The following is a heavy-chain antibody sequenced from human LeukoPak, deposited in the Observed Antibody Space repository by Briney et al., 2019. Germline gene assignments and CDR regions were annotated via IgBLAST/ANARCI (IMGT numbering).Heavy chain of an antibody. CDR3: ADLLRWEPY. V-gene: IGHV3-30*02. D-gene: IGHD4-23*01. CDR2: IRFDGRNK. CDR1: GFTFSSYG. J-gene: IGHJ4*02. Sequence: GGSLRLSCAASGFTFSSYGMHWVRQAPGKGLEWVAFIRFDGRNKYYADSVKGRFTISRDNSKNTLYLQMNSLRAEDTAVYYCADLLRWEPYWGQGTLVTVSS.